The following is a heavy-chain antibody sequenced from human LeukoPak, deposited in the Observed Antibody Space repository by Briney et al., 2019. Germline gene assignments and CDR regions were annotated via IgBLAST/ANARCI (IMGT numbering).Heavy chain of an antibody. V-gene: IGHV4-59*08. CDR3: ARHTGGWGSFDY. D-gene: IGHD7-27*01. CDR1: GGSISGYH. J-gene: IGHJ4*02. CDR2: IYYSGST. Sequence: PSETLSLTCTVSGGSISGYHWSWFRQPPGKGLEWIGYIYYSGSTNYNPSLKSRVTISADTSKNQFSLKLSSVTAADTAVYYCARHTGGWGSFDYWGQGTLVTVSS.